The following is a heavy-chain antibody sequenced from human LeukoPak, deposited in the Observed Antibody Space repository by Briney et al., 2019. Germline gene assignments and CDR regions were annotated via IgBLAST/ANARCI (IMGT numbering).Heavy chain of an antibody. V-gene: IGHV4-59*01. D-gene: IGHD2-2*01. CDR3: ARGGVPAAIVSYYYYYMDV. Sequence: SETLSLTCSVSGGSISSYYWSWIRQPPAQGLEWIGYIYYSGSTNYNPSLKSRVTISVDTSKDQFSLKLSSVTAADTAVYYCARGGVPAAIVSYYYYYMDVWGKGTTLTVSS. J-gene: IGHJ6*03. CDR2: IYYSGST. CDR1: GGSISSYY.